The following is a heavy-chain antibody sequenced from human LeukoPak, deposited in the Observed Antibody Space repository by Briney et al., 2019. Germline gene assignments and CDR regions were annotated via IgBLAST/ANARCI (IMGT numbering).Heavy chain of an antibody. Sequence: GGSLRLSCVTSGFTFSNSYMHWVRQVLGKGLVWVSRINSDGTNADYADSVKGRFTISRDNARNTLFLQMNSLRAEDTAVYYCAKDAYYYGSGSPDYYYYGMDVWGQGTTVTVSS. V-gene: IGHV3-74*01. J-gene: IGHJ6*02. CDR3: AKDAYYYGSGSPDYYYYGMDV. D-gene: IGHD3-10*01. CDR1: GFTFSNSY. CDR2: INSDGTNA.